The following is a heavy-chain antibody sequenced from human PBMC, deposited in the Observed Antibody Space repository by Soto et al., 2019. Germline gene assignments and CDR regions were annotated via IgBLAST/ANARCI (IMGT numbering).Heavy chain of an antibody. Sequence: GGSLRLSCAASGFTFSSYAMSWVRQAPGKGPEWVSAISGSGGSTYYADSVKGRFTISRDNSKNTLYLQMNSLRAEDTAVYYCAKERGYYYDSSGYYSSYFDYWGQGTLVTVSS. V-gene: IGHV3-23*01. D-gene: IGHD3-22*01. CDR1: GFTFSSYA. CDR3: AKERGYYYDSSGYYSSYFDY. CDR2: ISGSGGST. J-gene: IGHJ4*02.